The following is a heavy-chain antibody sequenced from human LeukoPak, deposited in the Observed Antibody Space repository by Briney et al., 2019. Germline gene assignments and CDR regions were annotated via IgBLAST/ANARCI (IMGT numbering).Heavy chain of an antibody. J-gene: IGHJ4*02. V-gene: IGHV4-34*01. D-gene: IGHD2-15*01. CDR3: AREGVVGAYGHFDY. Sequence: SETLSFTCAVHGGSFSGYYWSWIRKPPGKGLEWIGEINHSGSTNYNPSLKSRVTISVDTSKNQFSLKLSSVTAADTAVYYCAREGVVGAYGHFDYWGQGTLVTVSS. CDR1: GGSFSGYY. CDR2: INHSGST.